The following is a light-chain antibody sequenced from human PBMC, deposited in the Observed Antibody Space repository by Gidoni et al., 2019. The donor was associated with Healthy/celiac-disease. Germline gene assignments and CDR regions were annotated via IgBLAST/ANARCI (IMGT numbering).Light chain of an antibody. CDR3: QQSYSTPPT. J-gene: IGKJ4*01. CDR1: QGISSY. Sequence: DIQMTQYPSSLSASVGDRVTITCRASQGISSYLNWYQQKPGKAPKLLIYAASSLQSGVPSRFSGSGSGTDFTLTISSLQPEDFATYYCQQSYSTPPTFGGGTKVEIK. CDR2: AAS. V-gene: IGKV1-39*01.